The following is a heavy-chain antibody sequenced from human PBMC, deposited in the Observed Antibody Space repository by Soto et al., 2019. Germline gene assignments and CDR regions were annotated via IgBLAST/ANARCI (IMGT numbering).Heavy chain of an antibody. CDR2: ISYAGGDSK. Sequence: PGGSLRLSCAASGFTFSSYAMHWVRQAPGKGLEWVAFISYAGGDSKYYAYSLKGQFTISRDNSKSTLYLQMNSLRPEDTAVYYCARDKRDTYGEYVDYWGQGALVTVSS. CDR1: GFTFSSYA. D-gene: IGHD4-17*01. V-gene: IGHV3-30-3*01. CDR3: ARDKRDTYGEYVDY. J-gene: IGHJ4*02.